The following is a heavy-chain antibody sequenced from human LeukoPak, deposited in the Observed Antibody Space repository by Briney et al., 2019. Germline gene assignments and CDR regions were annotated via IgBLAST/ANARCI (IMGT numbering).Heavy chain of an antibody. Sequence: GGSLRLSCAVSGFTVSSNYMSWVRQAPGKGLEWVSIINSGGSTNYAASVKGRFTISRDNSKNKVYLQMNNVSAEDTAVYYCARANGAANPEDDSWGQGTLVTVSS. CDR1: GFTVSSNY. V-gene: IGHV3-53*01. CDR3: ARANGAANPEDDS. J-gene: IGHJ5*01. CDR2: INSGGST. D-gene: IGHD4-17*01.